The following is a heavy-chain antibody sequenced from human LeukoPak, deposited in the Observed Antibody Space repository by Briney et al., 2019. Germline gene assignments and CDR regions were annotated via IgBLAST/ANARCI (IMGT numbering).Heavy chain of an antibody. V-gene: IGHV3-11*04. D-gene: IGHD3-22*01. CDR1: GFTFSDYY. Sequence: PGGSPRLSCAASGFTFSDYYMSWIRQAPGKGLEWVSYISSSGSTIYYADSVKGRFTISRDNAKNSLYLQMNSLRAEDTAVYYCARDQYYDSSGYYGYWGQGILVTVSS. CDR3: ARDQYYDSSGYYGY. CDR2: ISSSGSTI. J-gene: IGHJ4*02.